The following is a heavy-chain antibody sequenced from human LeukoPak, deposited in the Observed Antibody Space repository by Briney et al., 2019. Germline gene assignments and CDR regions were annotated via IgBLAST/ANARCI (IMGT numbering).Heavy chain of an antibody. Sequence: SETLSLTCTVSGGSISSSSYYWGWIRQSPGKGLEWIGSIYYSGSTYYNPSLKSRVTISVDTSKNQFSLKLSSVTAADTAVYYCARRYSYGPNWFDPWGQGTLVTVSS. D-gene: IGHD5-18*01. J-gene: IGHJ5*02. CDR2: IYYSGST. CDR1: GGSISSSSYY. CDR3: ARRYSYGPNWFDP. V-gene: IGHV4-39*01.